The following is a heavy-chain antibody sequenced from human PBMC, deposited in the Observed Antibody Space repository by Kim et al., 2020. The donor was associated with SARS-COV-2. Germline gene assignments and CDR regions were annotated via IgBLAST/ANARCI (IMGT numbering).Heavy chain of an antibody. Sequence: ASVKVSCKASGYTFTSYAMHWVRQAPGQRLEWMGWINAGNGNTKYSQKFQGRVTITRDTSASTAYMELSSLRSEDTAVYYCARGPAARPESYYYYYYGMDVWGQGTTVTVSS. D-gene: IGHD6-6*01. CDR2: INAGNGNT. V-gene: IGHV1-3*01. CDR1: GYTFTSYA. CDR3: ARGPAARPESYYYYYYGMDV. J-gene: IGHJ6*02.